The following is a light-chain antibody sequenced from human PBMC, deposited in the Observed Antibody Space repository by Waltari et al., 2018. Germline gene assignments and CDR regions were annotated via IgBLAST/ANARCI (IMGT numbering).Light chain of an antibody. Sequence: SSELTQPPSVSVSPGQTASISCSGDTLPNQFVHWYQQKAGQAPVLVMYKETERPSGNPVRISGSTSGTIVTLIISGVQAEDGADYYCQSADSSNTHVFFGGGTQLTVL. V-gene: IGLV3-25*03. CDR3: QSADSSNTHVF. CDR1: TLPNQF. CDR2: KET. J-gene: IGLJ2*01.